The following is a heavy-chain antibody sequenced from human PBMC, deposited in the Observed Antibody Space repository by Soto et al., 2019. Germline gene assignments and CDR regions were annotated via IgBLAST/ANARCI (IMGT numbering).Heavy chain of an antibody. V-gene: IGHV4-59*08. CDR3: ARHYSAYSSSDWFDP. Sequence: TSETLSLTCPVSGGSISSYYLTWIRPPPGKGLEWIGYIFYSGSTNYNPSLKSRVTISVDTSKNQFSLKLSSVTAADTAVYYCARHYSAYSSSDWFDPWGQGTLVTVSS. J-gene: IGHJ5*02. CDR2: IFYSGST. D-gene: IGHD6-6*01. CDR1: GGSISSYY.